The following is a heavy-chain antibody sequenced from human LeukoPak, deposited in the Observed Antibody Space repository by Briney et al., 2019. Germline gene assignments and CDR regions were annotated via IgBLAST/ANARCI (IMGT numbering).Heavy chain of an antibody. J-gene: IGHJ4*02. Sequence: GASVKVSCKASGYTFTGYYMHWVRQAPGQGLEWMGWINPNSGGTNYAQKFQGWVTMTRDTSISTAYMELSRLRSDDTAVYYCARAIRRYDFWSGPDYWGQGTLVTVSS. CDR3: ARAIRRYDFWSGPDY. V-gene: IGHV1-2*04. CDR1: GYTFTGYY. CDR2: INPNSGGT. D-gene: IGHD3-3*01.